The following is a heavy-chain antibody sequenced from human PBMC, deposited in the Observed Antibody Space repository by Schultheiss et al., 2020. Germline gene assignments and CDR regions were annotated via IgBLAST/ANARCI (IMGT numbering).Heavy chain of an antibody. CDR2: IYWDEDK. Sequence: SGPTLVKPTQTLTLTCTFSGFSLSTSGVGVAWIRQPPGKALEWLALIYWDEDKRYSPSLKSRLTITKDTSKNQVVLTMTNMDPVDTATYYCAHRRGATHEFDYWGQGTLVTVSS. V-gene: IGHV2-5*02. CDR3: AHRRGATHEFDY. D-gene: IGHD3-16*01. J-gene: IGHJ4*02. CDR1: GFSLSTSGVG.